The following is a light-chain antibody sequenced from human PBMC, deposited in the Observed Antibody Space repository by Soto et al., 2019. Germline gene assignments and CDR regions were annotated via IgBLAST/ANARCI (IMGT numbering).Light chain of an antibody. V-gene: IGLV1-47*01. CDR3: AAWDDSLSAQGSGV. Sequence: QSVLTQPPSASGTPGQRVTISCSGSSSNIGSNYVYWYQQLPGTAPKLLIYRNNQRPSGVPDRFSGSKSGTSASLAISGLRSEDEADYYCAAWDDSLSAQGSGVFGGGTKLTVL. J-gene: IGLJ3*02. CDR1: SSNIGSNY. CDR2: RNN.